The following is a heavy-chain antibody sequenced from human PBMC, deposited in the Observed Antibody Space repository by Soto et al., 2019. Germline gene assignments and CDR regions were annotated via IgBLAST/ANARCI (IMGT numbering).Heavy chain of an antibody. CDR3: AREESSSSWTPTNWFDP. J-gene: IGHJ5*02. CDR1: GYTFTSYG. Sequence: ASVKVSCKASGYTFTSYGISWVRQAPGQGLEWMGWSSAYNGNTNYAQKLQGRVTMTTDTSTSTAYMELRSLRSDDTAVYYCAREESSSSWTPTNWFDPWGQGTLVTVSS. V-gene: IGHV1-18*01. D-gene: IGHD6-13*01. CDR2: SSAYNGNT.